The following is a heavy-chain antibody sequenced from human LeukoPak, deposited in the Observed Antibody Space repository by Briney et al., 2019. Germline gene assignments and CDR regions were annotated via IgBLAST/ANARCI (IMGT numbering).Heavy chain of an antibody. J-gene: IGHJ3*02. V-gene: IGHV1-2*02. CDR2: INPNSGGT. CDR3: SRYSGSSGAFDI. CDR1: GYTFTVYY. Sequence: ASVTLSFNASGYTFTVYYMHWVRHPPAQGLEWMGCINPNSGGTTYSKKSQDSVTIIRDTSISTPYTELRRLISDAKTVFYCSRYSGSSGAFDIWGEGTMVTVSS. D-gene: IGHD1-26*01.